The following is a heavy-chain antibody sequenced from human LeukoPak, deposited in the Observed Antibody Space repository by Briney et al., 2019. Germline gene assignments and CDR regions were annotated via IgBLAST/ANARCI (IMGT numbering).Heavy chain of an antibody. CDR1: GFTFSNFN. Sequence: GGSLRLSCAASGFTFSNFNMNWVRQAPGKGLEWVSCISSSGYSIYYADSVKSRFTISRDNAKNSLYLQMNSLRAEDTAVYYCARDLTDPPYYYYYIDVWGKGTTVTISS. J-gene: IGHJ6*03. CDR2: ISSSGYSI. V-gene: IGHV3-21*01. CDR3: ARDLTDPPYYYYYIDV.